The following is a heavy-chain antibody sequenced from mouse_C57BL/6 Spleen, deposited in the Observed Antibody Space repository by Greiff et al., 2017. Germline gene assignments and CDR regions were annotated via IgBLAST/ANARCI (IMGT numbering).Heavy chain of an antibody. J-gene: IGHJ2*01. V-gene: IGHV1-22*01. D-gene: IGHD2-1*01. CDR2: INPNNGGT. Sequence: EVQLQQSGPELVKPGASVKMSCKASGYTFTDYNMHWVKQSHGKSLEWIGYINPNNGGTSYNQKFKGKATLTVNKSSSTAYMELRSLTSEDSAVYYCAREGNSLYYFDYWGQGTTLTVSS. CDR3: AREGNSLYYFDY. CDR1: GYTFTDYN.